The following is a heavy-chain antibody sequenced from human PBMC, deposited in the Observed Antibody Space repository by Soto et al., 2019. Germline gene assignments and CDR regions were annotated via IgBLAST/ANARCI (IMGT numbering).Heavy chain of an antibody. J-gene: IGHJ3*02. CDR3: ARLGLIAADPFDI. Sequence: QVQLQESGPGLVKPSETLSLTCTVSGGSISNYYWSCIRQPPGKGLEWIGYIYYSGSTNNNPSLRSRVTISLDTSKNQFSLKLSSVTAADTAVYYCARLGLIAADPFDIWGQGTMVTVSS. V-gene: IGHV4-59*01. D-gene: IGHD6-13*01. CDR2: IYYSGST. CDR1: GGSISNYY.